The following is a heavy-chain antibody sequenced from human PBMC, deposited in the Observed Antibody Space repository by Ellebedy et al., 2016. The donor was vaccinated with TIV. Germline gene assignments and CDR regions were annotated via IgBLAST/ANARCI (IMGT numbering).Heavy chain of an antibody. CDR3: ATEVRALWAFDI. J-gene: IGHJ3*02. CDR2: FDPEDGET. CDR1: GYTLTELS. V-gene: IGHV1-24*01. Sequence: ASVKVSCKVSGYTLTELSMHWVRQAPGKGLEWMGGFDPEDGETIYAQKFQGRVTMTEDTSTDTAYMELSSLRSEDTAVYYCATEVRALWAFDIWGQGTMVTVSS.